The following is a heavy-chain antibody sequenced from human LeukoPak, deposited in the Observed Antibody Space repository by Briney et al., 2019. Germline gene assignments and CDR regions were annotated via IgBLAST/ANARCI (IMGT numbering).Heavy chain of an antibody. CDR3: ARGGYSYGYEVDY. CDR1: GFTFSSYE. Sequence: PGGSLRLSCAAPGFTFSSYEMNWVRQAPGKGLEWVSYISSSGSTIYYADSVKGRFTISRDNAKNSLYLQMNSLRAEDTAVYYCARGGYSYGYEVDYWGQGTLVTVSS. CDR2: ISSSGSTI. D-gene: IGHD5-18*01. J-gene: IGHJ4*02. V-gene: IGHV3-48*03.